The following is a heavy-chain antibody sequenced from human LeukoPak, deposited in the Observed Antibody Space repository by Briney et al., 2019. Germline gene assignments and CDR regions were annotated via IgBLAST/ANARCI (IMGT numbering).Heavy chain of an antibody. Sequence: GGSLRLFCAASGFDFSNYDMNWVSQAPGKGLEWITYISSSGSTMYYADSVKGRFTVSRDNAKSSLYLQMNSLRAEDTAVYYCGSGGYNSYINAWRQGDLVTVSS. CDR1: GFDFSNYD. CDR3: GSGGYNSYINA. CDR2: ISSSGSTM. J-gene: IGHJ5*02. D-gene: IGHD5-24*01. V-gene: IGHV3-48*03.